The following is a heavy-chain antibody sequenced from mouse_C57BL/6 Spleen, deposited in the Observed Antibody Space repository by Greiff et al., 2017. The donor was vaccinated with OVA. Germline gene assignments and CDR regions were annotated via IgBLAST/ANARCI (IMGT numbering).Heavy chain of an antibody. J-gene: IGHJ4*01. D-gene: IGHD1-1*01. CDR3: ARRDYFYAMDY. CDR2: IDPSDSYT. V-gene: IGHV1-50*01. CDR1: GYTFTSYW. Sequence: QVQLQQPGAELMKPGASVKLSCKASGYTFTSYWMQWVKQRPGQGLEWIGEIDPSDSYTNYNQKFKGKATLTVDTSSSTAYMQLSSLTSEDSAVYYCARRDYFYAMDYWGQGTSVTVSS.